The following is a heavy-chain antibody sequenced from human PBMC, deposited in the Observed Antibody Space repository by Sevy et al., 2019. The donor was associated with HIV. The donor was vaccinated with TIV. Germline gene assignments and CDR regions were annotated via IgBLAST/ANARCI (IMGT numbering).Heavy chain of an antibody. CDR2: ISAYTGAT. CDR1: GYTLTSYP. J-gene: IGHJ4*02. Sequence: ASVKVSCKASGYTLTSYPISWVRQAPGHGLEWMGWISAYTGATNYAQNIQGRVTMTTDTSTNTAYMELRSLRSDDTAVYYCARDSSSWYRVLDYWGQGTLVTVSS. D-gene: IGHD6-13*01. V-gene: IGHV1-18*01. CDR3: ARDSSSWYRVLDY.